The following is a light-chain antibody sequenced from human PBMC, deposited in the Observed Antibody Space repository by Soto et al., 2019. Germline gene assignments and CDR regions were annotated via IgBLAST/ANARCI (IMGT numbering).Light chain of an antibody. V-gene: IGLV2-23*02. CDR1: SSDVATYNR. J-gene: IGLJ1*01. CDR2: EVI. Sequence: SVLPQPASWSGSPGQSITITCTGTSSDVATYNRVSWYQHHPGKAPKLLISEVIKRPSGVSNRFSGSKSGNTASLTISGLQAEDEAAYYCCSYTNTGTFVFGSGTKVTVL. CDR3: CSYTNTGTFV.